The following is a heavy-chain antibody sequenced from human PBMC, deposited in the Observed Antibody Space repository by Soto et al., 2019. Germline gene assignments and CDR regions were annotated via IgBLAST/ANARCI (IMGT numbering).Heavy chain of an antibody. J-gene: IGHJ6*02. CDR1: GGSISSGGYS. V-gene: IGHV4-30-2*01. D-gene: IGHD3-22*01. Sequence: QLQLQESGSGLVKPSQTLSLTCAVSGGSISSGGYSWSWIRQPPGKGLEWLGYIYHSGSTYYNPTLKSRVIISVDRSTNKFSLKLSSVTAADTAVYYCAGSGYSHYCGMDVWGQGTTVTVSS. CDR3: AGSGYSHYCGMDV. CDR2: IYHSGST.